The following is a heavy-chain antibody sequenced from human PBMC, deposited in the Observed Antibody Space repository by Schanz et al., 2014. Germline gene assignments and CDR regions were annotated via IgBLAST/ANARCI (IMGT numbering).Heavy chain of an antibody. CDR2: IGNGGVTI. CDR1: GFTFSSYS. D-gene: IGHD6-13*01. J-gene: IGHJ4*02. Sequence: EVKLLESGGTLVRPGGSLRLSCTASGFTFSSYSMNWVRQAPGKGLEWVSYIGNGGVTIYYADSVKGRFTISRDNAKNTLYLQMNSLRAEDTAVYYCARDGEAAAGCDYWGQGTLXTVSS. CDR3: ARDGEAAAGCDY. V-gene: IGHV3-48*04.